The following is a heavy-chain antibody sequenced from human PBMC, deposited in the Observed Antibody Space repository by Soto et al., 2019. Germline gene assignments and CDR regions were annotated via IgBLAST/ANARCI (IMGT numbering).Heavy chain of an antibody. D-gene: IGHD2-2*02. V-gene: IGHV1-69*13. CDR2: IIPIFGTA. J-gene: IGHJ6*02. Sequence: VKVSCKASGGTFSSYAISWVRQAPGQGLEWVGGIIPIFGTANYAQKFQGRVTITADESTSTAYMELSSLRSEDTAVYYCARVQGYCSSTSCYTGMDVWGQGTTVTVS. CDR1: GGTFSSYA. CDR3: ARVQGYCSSTSCYTGMDV.